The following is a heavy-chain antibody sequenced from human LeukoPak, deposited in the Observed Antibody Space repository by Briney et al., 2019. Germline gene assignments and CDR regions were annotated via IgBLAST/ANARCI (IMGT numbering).Heavy chain of an antibody. CDR3: ARHAGNYDFWSGYSYWFDP. J-gene: IGHJ5*02. D-gene: IGHD3-3*01. Sequence: SETLSLTCAVSGYSISSGYYWGWIRQPPGKGLEWIGSIYHSGSTYYNPSLKSRVTISVDTSKNQFSLKLGSVTAADTAVYYCARHAGNYDFWSGYSYWFDPWGQGTLVTVSS. V-gene: IGHV4-38-2*01. CDR2: IYHSGST. CDR1: GYSISSGYY.